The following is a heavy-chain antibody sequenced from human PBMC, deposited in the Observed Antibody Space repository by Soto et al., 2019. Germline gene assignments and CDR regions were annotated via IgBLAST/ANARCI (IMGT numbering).Heavy chain of an antibody. CDR3: ARDIVATVESYSYYGLDV. CDR2: ISSTGGTI. V-gene: IGHV3-11*04. Sequence: GGSLRLSCAASGFTFSDHYMSWIRQAPGKGLEWVSYISSTGGTIYYADSVKGRFTISRDNAKNSLFLQMTSLRDEDTAVYYCARDIVATVESYSYYGLDVWGQGTTVTVSS. J-gene: IGHJ6*02. D-gene: IGHD5-12*01. CDR1: GFTFSDHY.